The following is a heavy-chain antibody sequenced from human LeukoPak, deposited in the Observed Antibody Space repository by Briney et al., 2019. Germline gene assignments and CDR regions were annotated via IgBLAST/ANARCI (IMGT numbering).Heavy chain of an antibody. CDR1: GFTVSSNY. D-gene: IGHD3-22*01. J-gene: IGHJ5*02. V-gene: IGHV3-53*01. CDR3: AKESPIYYYDSSAPGP. Sequence: GGSLRLSCAASGFTVSSNYMSWVRQAPGKGLEWVSVIYSGGSTYYADSVKGRFTISRDNSKNTLYLQMNSLRAEDTAVYYCAKESPIYYYDSSAPGPWGQGTLVTVSS. CDR2: IYSGGST.